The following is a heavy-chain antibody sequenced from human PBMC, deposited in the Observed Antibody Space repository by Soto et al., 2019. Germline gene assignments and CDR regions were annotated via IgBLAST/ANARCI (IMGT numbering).Heavy chain of an antibody. Sequence: GGSLRLSCTASGFTFSTYGMHWVRQAPGKGLEWVTVIWYDGSKEYYADSVKGRFTISRDNSKNTLYLQMNRLRAEDTALYYCARGAAGNHFDYWGQGTLVTVSS. D-gene: IGHD6-25*01. CDR2: IWYDGSKE. V-gene: IGHV3-33*01. J-gene: IGHJ4*02. CDR3: ARGAAGNHFDY. CDR1: GFTFSTYG.